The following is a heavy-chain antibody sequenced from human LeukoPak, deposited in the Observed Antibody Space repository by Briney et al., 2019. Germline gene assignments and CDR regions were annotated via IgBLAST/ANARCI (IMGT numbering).Heavy chain of an antibody. J-gene: IGHJ4*02. CDR1: GFTFSSYE. CDR2: ISSSGSTI. Sequence: PGGSLRLSCAASGFTFSSYEMNWVRQAPGKGLEWVSYISSSGSTIYYADSVKGRFTISRDNAKNSLYLQMNSLRAEDTAVYHCASIVDTAMVPYFDYWGQGTLVTVSS. CDR3: ASIVDTAMVPYFDY. D-gene: IGHD5-18*01. V-gene: IGHV3-48*03.